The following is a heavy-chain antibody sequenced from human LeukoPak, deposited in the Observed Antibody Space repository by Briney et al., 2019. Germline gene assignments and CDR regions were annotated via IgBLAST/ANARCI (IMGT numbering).Heavy chain of an antibody. CDR3: AKTLGDYLYYYYGMDV. D-gene: IGHD4-17*01. V-gene: IGHV3-23*01. CDR1: GFTFSSYA. Sequence: GSLRLSCAASGFTFSSYAMSWVRQAPGKGLEWVSAISGSGGSTYYADTVKGRFTISRDNSKNTLYLQMNSLRAEDTAVYYCAKTLGDYLYYYYGMDVWGQGTTVTVSS. CDR2: ISGSGGST. J-gene: IGHJ6*02.